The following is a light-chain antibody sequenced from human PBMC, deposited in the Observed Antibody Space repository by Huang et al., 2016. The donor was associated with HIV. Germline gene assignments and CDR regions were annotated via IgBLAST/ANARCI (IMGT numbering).Light chain of an antibody. CDR1: QSIGSK. CDR2: DAS. Sequence: ETVMTQSPGTLSVSPGERVTLSCRASQSIGSKLAWYQQKPGQIPRLLIYDASARATSIPTRVTGSGSGTEFTLTICSLQSEDFAVYYCQQYDKWPFTFGGGTKVEIK. CDR3: QQYDKWPFT. J-gene: IGKJ4*01. V-gene: IGKV3-15*01.